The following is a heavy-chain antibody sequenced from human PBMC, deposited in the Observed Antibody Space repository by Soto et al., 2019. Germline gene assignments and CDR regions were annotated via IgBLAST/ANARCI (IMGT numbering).Heavy chain of an antibody. V-gene: IGHV4-31*03. CDR1: GGSISSGGYY. J-gene: IGHJ6*02. CDR2: IYYSGST. CDR3: ARAPGSYDILTGYYSYYYYGMDV. D-gene: IGHD3-9*01. Sequence: SETLSLTCTVSGGSISSGGYYWSWIRQHPGKGLEWIGHIYYSGSTYYNPSLKSRVTISVDTSKNQFSLKLSSVTAADTAVYYCARAPGSYDILTGYYSYYYYGMDVWGQGTTVTVSS.